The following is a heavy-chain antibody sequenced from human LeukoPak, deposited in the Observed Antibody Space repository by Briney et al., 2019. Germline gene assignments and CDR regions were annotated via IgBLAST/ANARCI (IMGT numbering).Heavy chain of an antibody. Sequence: GGSLRLSCAASGFTFRSYEMMCSPPAPGRGLEGVSYISSSGSTIYYADSVKGRFTISRDNAKNSLYLQMNSLRAEDTAVYYCAELGITMIGGVWGKGTTVTISS. J-gene: IGHJ6*04. V-gene: IGHV3-48*03. D-gene: IGHD3-10*02. CDR1: GFTFRSYE. CDR2: ISSSGSTI. CDR3: AELGITMIGGV.